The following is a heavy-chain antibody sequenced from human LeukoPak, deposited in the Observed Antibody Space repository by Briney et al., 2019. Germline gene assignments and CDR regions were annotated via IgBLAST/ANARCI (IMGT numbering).Heavy chain of an antibody. V-gene: IGHV3-15*01. J-gene: IGHJ4*02. D-gene: IGHD5-18*01. CDR3: APRPYSYGSYYFDY. Sequence: PGGSLRLSCAASGFTFSNAWMSWVRQAPGKGLEWVGRIKSKTDGGTTDYAAPVKGRFTISRDDSKNTLYLQMNSLRAEDTAVYYCAPRPYSYGSYYFDYWGQGTLVTVSS. CDR2: IKSKTDGGTT. CDR1: GFTFSNAW.